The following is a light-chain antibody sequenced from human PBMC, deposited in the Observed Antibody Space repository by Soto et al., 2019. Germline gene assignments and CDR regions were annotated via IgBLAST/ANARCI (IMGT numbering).Light chain of an antibody. V-gene: IGLV2-14*01. CDR2: EVN. CDR3: SSKTSSRTPFV. Sequence: QSVLTRPASVSGSPGQSITISCTGTSSDVGGYNYVSWYQQHPGNAPRLMIYEVNNRPSGVPNRFSGSKSGNTASLTISGLQAEDEADYYCSSKTSSRTPFVFGTGTKVTVL. J-gene: IGLJ1*01. CDR1: SSDVGGYNY.